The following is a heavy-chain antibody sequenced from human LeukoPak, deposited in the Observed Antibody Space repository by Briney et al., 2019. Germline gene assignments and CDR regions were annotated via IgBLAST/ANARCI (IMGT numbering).Heavy chain of an antibody. CDR3: ARQGHRLTLVDYYGMDV. D-gene: IGHD1-26*01. J-gene: IGHJ6*02. Sequence: SETLSLTCTVSGVSINSDYWSWVRQPPGKGLEWIGYIYYSGSSTNYNPSLKSRVTISIDWSKNQFSLKLSSVTAADTAVYYRARQGHRLTLVDYYGMDVWGQGTTVTVSS. V-gene: IGHV4-59*08. CDR2: IYYSGSST. CDR1: GVSINSDY.